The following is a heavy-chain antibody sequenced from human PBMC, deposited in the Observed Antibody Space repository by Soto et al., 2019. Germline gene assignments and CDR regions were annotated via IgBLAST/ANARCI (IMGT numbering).Heavy chain of an antibody. D-gene: IGHD1-26*01. Sequence: GESLKISCKGSGYSFTSYWIGWVRQMPGKGLEWMGIIYPGDSDTRYSPSLQGQVTISADKSISTAYLQWSSLKASDTAMYYCASGIVGATGTVWAFDIWGQGTMVTVSS. CDR3: ASGIVGATGTVWAFDI. J-gene: IGHJ3*02. V-gene: IGHV5-51*01. CDR1: GYSFTSYW. CDR2: IYPGDSDT.